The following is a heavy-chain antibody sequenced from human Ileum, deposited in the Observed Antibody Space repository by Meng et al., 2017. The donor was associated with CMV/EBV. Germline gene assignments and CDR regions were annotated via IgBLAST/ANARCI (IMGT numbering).Heavy chain of an antibody. Sequence: VQVGESGGVLVPPGGSLRLSCAASGFSVGDDYLSWVRQSQGKGLEWVSIIYSNGDTHYAESVKDRFTISRDNSKNSVSLEMNTLRVDDTAVYYCAKLGVGATYWDSWGQGVLVTVSS. CDR2: IYSNGDT. CDR1: GFSVGDDY. D-gene: IGHD1-26*01. CDR3: AKLGVGATYWDS. V-gene: IGHV3-66*01. J-gene: IGHJ4*02.